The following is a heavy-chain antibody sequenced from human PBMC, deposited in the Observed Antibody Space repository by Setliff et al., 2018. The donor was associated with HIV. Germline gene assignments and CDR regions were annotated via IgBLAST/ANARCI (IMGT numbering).Heavy chain of an antibody. D-gene: IGHD5-18*01. CDR1: GFTFSRYS. CDR3: AKESPRAGYSVFDY. CDR2: ITADSKII. J-gene: IGHJ4*02. V-gene: IGHV3-48*01. Sequence: GGSLRLSCTASGFTFSRYSMNWVRQAPGKGLEWVAYITADSKIISYAESVKGRFTISTYESTSTAYMELSSLRAEDTAVYYCAKESPRAGYSVFDYWGQGTLVTVSS.